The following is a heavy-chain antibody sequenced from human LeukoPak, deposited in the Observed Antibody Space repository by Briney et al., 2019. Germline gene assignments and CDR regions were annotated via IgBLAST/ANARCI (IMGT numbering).Heavy chain of an antibody. CDR3: ARAVYSNDNWFDP. CDR1: GFTFSSYA. J-gene: IGHJ5*02. V-gene: IGHV3-30*01. Sequence: GGSLRLSCAASGFTFSSYAMHWVRQAPGKGLEWVAVISYDGSNKYYADSVKGRFTISRDNSKNTLYLQMNSLRAEDTAVYYCARAVYSNDNWFDPWGQGTLVTVSS. CDR2: ISYDGSNK. D-gene: IGHD4-11*01.